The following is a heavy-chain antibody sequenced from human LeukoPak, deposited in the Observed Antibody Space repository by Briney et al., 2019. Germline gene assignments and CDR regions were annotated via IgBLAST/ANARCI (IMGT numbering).Heavy chain of an antibody. V-gene: IGHV3-21*04. Sequence: GGSLRLSCAASGFTFSSYSMNWVRQAPGKGLEWASSISSSSSYIYYADSVKGRFTISRDNAKNSLYLQMNSLRAEDTAVYYCARGHMVRGRVDYWGQGTLVTVSS. J-gene: IGHJ4*02. CDR2: ISSSSSYI. CDR3: ARGHMVRGRVDY. D-gene: IGHD3-10*01. CDR1: GFTFSSYS.